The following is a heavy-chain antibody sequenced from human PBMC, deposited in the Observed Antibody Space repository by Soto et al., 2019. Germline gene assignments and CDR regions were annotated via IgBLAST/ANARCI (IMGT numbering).Heavy chain of an antibody. CDR3: VRAAGYSGNDYVYYYGMDV. CDR1: GFTFSSYG. CDR2: VWYDGGNK. D-gene: IGHD5-12*01. Sequence: QVQLVESGGGVVQPGRSLRLSCEASGFTFSSYGMQWVRQAPGKGLEWVALVWYDGGNKYYADSVKGRFTISRDNSKNTLYLQMNSLRDEDTAVYYCVRAAGYSGNDYVYYYGMDVWGQGTTVTVSS. J-gene: IGHJ6*02. V-gene: IGHV3-33*01.